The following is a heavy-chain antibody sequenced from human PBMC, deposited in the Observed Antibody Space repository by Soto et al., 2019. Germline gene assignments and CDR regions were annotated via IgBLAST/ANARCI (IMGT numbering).Heavy chain of an antibody. CDR3: ARGFGDCGGDCYPPYHDAFDI. CDR1: GGTFSSYA. V-gene: IGHV1-69*01. D-gene: IGHD2-21*02. J-gene: IGHJ3*02. CDR2: IIPIFGTA. Sequence: QVQLVQSGAEVKKPGSSVKVSCKASGGTFSSYAISWVRQAPGQGLEWMGGIIPIFGTANYAQKFQGRVTITADESTSTAYMERSSLRSEDTAVYYCARGFGDCGGDCYPPYHDAFDIWGQGTMVTVSS.